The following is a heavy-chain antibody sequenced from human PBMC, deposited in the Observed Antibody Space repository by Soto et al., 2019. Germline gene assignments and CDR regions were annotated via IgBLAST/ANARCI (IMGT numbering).Heavy chain of an antibody. CDR1: GYTFTGYY. Sequence: GASVKVSCKAAGYTFTGYYMHWVRQAPGQGLEWMGWINPNSGGTNYAQKFQGWVTLPRDTSISTAYMELSRLRSDDTAVYYCASGAQGVRVVLISGGWFDSWGQGPLVTVS. CDR2: INPNSGGT. J-gene: IGHJ5*01. CDR3: ASGAQGVRVVLISGGWFDS. V-gene: IGHV1-2*04. D-gene: IGHD3-10*01.